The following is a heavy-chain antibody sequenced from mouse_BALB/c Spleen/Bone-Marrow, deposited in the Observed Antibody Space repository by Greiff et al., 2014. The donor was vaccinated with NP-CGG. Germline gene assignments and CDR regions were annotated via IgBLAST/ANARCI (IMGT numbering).Heavy chain of an antibody. D-gene: IGHD3-1*01. Sequence: VQLKESGPSLVKPSQTLSLTCSVTGDSITSGYWNWIRKFPGNKLEYVGYISYSGSTYYNPSLKSRISITRDTSKNLYYLQLNSVTTKDTATYYCARSGSSGYHYYAMDYWGQGTSVTVSS. J-gene: IGHJ4*01. CDR1: GDSITSGY. V-gene: IGHV3-8*02. CDR3: ARSGSSGYHYYAMDY. CDR2: ISYSGST.